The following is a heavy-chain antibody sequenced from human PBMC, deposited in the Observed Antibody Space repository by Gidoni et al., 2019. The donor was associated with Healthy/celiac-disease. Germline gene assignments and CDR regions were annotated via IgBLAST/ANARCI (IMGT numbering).Heavy chain of an antibody. D-gene: IGHD3-22*01. J-gene: IGHJ4*02. CDR1: GFTFSSYA. CDR2: ISGSGGST. V-gene: IGHV3-23*01. Sequence: EVQLLESGGGLVQPGGSLRLSCAASGFTFSSYAMSWVRQAPGKGLEWVSAISGSGGSTYYADSVKGRFTISRDNSKNTLYLQMNSLRAEDTAVYYCAKALLRYYDSSGYLCDYWGQGTLVTVSS. CDR3: AKALLRYYDSSGYLCDY.